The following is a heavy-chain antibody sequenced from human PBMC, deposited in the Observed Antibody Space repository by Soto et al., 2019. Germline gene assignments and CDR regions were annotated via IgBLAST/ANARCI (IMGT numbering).Heavy chain of an antibody. V-gene: IGHV1-18*01. Sequence: ASVKVSCKASGYTFTSYGISWVRQAPGQGLEWMGWISAYNGNTNYAQKLQGRVTMTTDTSTSTAYMELRSLRSDDTAVYYCARPDNYYDRKRGDAFDIWGQGTMVTVSS. CDR1: GYTFTSYG. D-gene: IGHD3-22*01. CDR2: ISAYNGNT. J-gene: IGHJ3*02. CDR3: ARPDNYYDRKRGDAFDI.